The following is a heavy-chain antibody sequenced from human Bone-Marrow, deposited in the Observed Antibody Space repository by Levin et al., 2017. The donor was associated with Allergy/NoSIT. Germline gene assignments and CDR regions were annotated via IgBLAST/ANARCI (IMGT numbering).Heavy chain of an antibody. CDR1: GYSFIGHY. D-gene: IGHD3-10*01. J-gene: IGHJ4*02. CDR3: ARDSGPLAIRAFDF. CDR2: INPYNNET. V-gene: IGHV1-2*02. Sequence: AASVKVSCKASGYSFIGHYMNWVRQAPGQRLEWMGWINPYNNETNIAQKFKHRVTMTRDTSISTAYMELSNLTSDDTAIYYCARDSGPLAIRAFDFWGRGTLVTVSS.